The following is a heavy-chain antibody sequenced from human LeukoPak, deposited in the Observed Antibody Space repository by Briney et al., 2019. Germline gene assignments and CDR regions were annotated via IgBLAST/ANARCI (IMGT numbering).Heavy chain of an antibody. D-gene: IGHD2-21*01. CDR2: IDNSGYAT. CDR3: ARVSIRTQYFDC. V-gene: IGHV3-23*01. J-gene: IGHJ4*02. Sequence: GGSLSLSCEVSGFPFNSYDLNWVRQAPGKGLEWVSGIDNSGYATYHADSVKGRFTISRDNAKDTLYMQMNGLRVEDTAVYYCARVSIRTQYFDCLRQGTRVAVSS. CDR1: GFPFNSYD.